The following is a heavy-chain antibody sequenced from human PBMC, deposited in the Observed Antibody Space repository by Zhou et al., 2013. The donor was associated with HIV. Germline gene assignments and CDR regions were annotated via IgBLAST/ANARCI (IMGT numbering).Heavy chain of an antibody. Sequence: QVQLVQSGAEVKKPGSSVKVSCKASGGTFSSYAITWVRQAPGQGLEWMGRIIPFFGSPNYAQNFQGRVTITADKSTSIAYLELRSLRSADTALYYCARGPYYSTTSGGPLHIWGQGTKVTVSS. CDR3: ARGPYYSTTSGGPLHI. CDR2: IIPFFGSP. J-gene: IGHJ3*02. D-gene: IGHD3-22*01. V-gene: IGHV1-69*14. CDR1: GGTFSSYA.